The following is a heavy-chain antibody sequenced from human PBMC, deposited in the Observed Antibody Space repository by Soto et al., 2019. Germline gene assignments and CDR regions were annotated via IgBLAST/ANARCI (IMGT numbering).Heavy chain of an antibody. D-gene: IGHD6-19*01. CDR1: GFTFSSHA. CDR3: AKDPQFSGWLSAQSFDY. CDR2: ITGSGDST. Sequence: EVQLLESGGGLVQPGGSLRLSCAVSGFTFSSHAMSWVRQAPGKGLECVSSITGSGDSTYYADSVKGRFTISRDKSKSTLYIQRNSLRAEDTAVYSCAKDPQFSGWLSAQSFDYWGQGTQVTCSS. V-gene: IGHV3-23*01. J-gene: IGHJ4*02.